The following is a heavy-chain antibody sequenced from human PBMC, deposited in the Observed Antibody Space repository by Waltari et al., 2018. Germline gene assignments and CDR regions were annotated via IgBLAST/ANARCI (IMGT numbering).Heavy chain of an antibody. CDR3: ARDRRRGVAAYFDH. D-gene: IGHD3-10*01. CDR1: GASISSRDFY. V-gene: IGHV4-39*02. J-gene: IGHJ4*02. CDR2: IYHSGST. Sequence: QLQLQESGPGLVKPSETLSLRCTVSGASISSRDFYWGWIRQSPGKGLEWVGSIYHSGSTYYNPSLNRRVTISADMSKNQFSLRLTSVTAADTAVYYCARDRRRGVAAYFDHWGQGTLVTVSS.